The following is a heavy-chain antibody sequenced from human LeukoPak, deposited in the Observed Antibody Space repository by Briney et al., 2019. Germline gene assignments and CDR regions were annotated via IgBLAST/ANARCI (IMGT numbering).Heavy chain of an antibody. Sequence: GGSLRLSCAVSGFTFSSYSMNWVRQAPGKGLEWVSSISSSSSYIYYADSVKGRFTISRDNAKNSLYLQMNSLRAEDTAVYYCARDPEGYSYGEGDYWGQGTLVTVSS. D-gene: IGHD5-18*01. CDR1: GFTFSSYS. J-gene: IGHJ4*02. CDR3: ARDPEGYSYGEGDY. CDR2: ISSSSSYI. V-gene: IGHV3-21*01.